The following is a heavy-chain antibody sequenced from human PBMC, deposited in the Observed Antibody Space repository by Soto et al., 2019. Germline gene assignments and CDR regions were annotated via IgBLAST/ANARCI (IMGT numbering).Heavy chain of an antibody. D-gene: IGHD2-15*01. CDR1: GYTFTSYD. J-gene: IGHJ6*02. Sequence: QVQLVQSGAEVKKPGASVKVSCKASGYTFTSYDINWVRQATGQGLEWMGWMNPNSGTTGYAQQFQGRVTLTSNSSRKTAYIERSSLRSEDTAVYYCARGRDIVVVVAATRYYYGIDVWGQGNTVTVSS. CDR3: ARGRDIVVVVAATRYYYGIDV. V-gene: IGHV1-8*01. CDR2: MNPNSGTT.